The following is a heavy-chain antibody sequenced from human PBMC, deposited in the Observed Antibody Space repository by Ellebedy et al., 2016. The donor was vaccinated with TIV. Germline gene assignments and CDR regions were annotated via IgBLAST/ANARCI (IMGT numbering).Heavy chain of an antibody. Sequence: GESLKISCKASGNDSTSDLIAWVRLMPGRGLEWMGVIFPGDSDTKYSPSFEGHVTMSADESIKTAYLHLASLKASDTAMYFCARQDGDYGGVDYWGQGTLVTVSS. CDR3: ARQDGDYGGVDY. V-gene: IGHV5-51*01. CDR1: GNDSTSDL. D-gene: IGHD4/OR15-4a*01. J-gene: IGHJ4*02. CDR2: IFPGDSDT.